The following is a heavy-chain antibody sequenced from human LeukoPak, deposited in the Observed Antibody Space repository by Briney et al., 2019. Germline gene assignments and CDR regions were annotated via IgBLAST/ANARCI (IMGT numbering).Heavy chain of an antibody. CDR1: GGSISSYY. CDR2: IYTSGST. J-gene: IGHJ4*02. CDR3: AKVGELLWLPFDY. D-gene: IGHD5-24*01. Sequence: PSETLSLTCTVSGGSISSYYRSWLRQPAGKGLEWIGRIYTSGSTNYNPSLKSRVTMSVDTSKNQFSLKLSSVTAADPAVYYCAKVGELLWLPFDYWGQGTLVTVSS. V-gene: IGHV4-4*07.